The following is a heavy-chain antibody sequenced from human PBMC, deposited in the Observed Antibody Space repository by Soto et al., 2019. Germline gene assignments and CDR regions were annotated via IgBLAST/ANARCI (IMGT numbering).Heavy chain of an antibody. J-gene: IGHJ4*02. CDR3: AKQTLYSSGWSDY. D-gene: IGHD6-19*01. Sequence: EVQLLESGGGLVQPGGSLRLSCAASGFTFSSYAMSWVRQAPGKGLEWVSAISGSGGITYYADSVKGRFTISRDNSKNTLYLQMNSRRAEDTAVYYCAKQTLYSSGWSDYWGQGTLVTVSS. V-gene: IGHV3-23*01. CDR2: ISGSGGIT. CDR1: GFTFSSYA.